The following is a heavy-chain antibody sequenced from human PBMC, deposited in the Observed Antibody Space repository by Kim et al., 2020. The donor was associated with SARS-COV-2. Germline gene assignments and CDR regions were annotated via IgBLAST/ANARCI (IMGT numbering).Heavy chain of an antibody. CDR1: GFTFSSYS. CDR3: ARGGGPYCGGDCYSDYFDY. V-gene: IGHV3-21*01. D-gene: IGHD2-21*02. Sequence: GGSLRLSCAASGFTFSSYSMNWVRQAPGKGLEWVSSISSSSSYMYYADSVKGRFTISRDNAKNSLYLQMNSLRAEDTAVYYCARGGGPYCGGDCYSDYFDYWGQGTLVTVSS. CDR2: ISSSSSYM. J-gene: IGHJ4*02.